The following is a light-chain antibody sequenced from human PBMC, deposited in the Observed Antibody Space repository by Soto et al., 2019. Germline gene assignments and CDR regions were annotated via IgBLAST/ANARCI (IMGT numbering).Light chain of an antibody. Sequence: QSVLTQPRSVSGSPGQSVTISCTGTTSDIGGYDFVSWYQQHPGKAPKLMIYDVSKRPSEVPDRFSGSKSGNTASLTISGLQAEDEVDYYCCSYAGSYTFWVFGGGTKLTVL. CDR3: CSYAGSYTFWV. J-gene: IGLJ3*02. CDR1: TSDIGGYDF. CDR2: DVS. V-gene: IGLV2-11*01.